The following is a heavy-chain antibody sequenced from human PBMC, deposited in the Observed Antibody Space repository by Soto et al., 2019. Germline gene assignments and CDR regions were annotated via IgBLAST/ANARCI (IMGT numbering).Heavy chain of an antibody. J-gene: IGHJ4*02. D-gene: IGHD1-26*01. Sequence: EVQLVESGGGLVQPGRSLRLSCAASGFTFDDYAMHWVRQAPGKGLEWVSGISWNSGSIGYADSVKGRFTISRDNAKNSLYLQMNSLRAEDTALYYCAKDSSGSYSLWGQGTLVTVSS. CDR3: AKDSSGSYSL. V-gene: IGHV3-9*01. CDR2: ISWNSGSI. CDR1: GFTFDDYA.